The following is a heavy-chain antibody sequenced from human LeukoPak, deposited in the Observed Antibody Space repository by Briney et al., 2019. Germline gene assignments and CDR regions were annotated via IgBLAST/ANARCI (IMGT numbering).Heavy chain of an antibody. CDR3: ARRVIYGDYGEGLDD. V-gene: IGHV1-69*04. Sequence: GASVKVSCKASGGSFNSYVITWVRQAPGQGLEWMGRIIPILDVANFAQKFQGRVTISRNTSIRTAYMELRSLRSEDTAMYYCARRVIYGDYGEGLDDWGQGTLVTVSS. J-gene: IGHJ4*02. D-gene: IGHD4-17*01. CDR1: GGSFNSYV. CDR2: IIPILDVA.